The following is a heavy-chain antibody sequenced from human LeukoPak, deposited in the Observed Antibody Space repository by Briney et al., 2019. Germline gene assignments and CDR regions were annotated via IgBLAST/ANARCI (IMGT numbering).Heavy chain of an antibody. Sequence: ASVKVSCKASGYTFTSYYMHWARQAPGQGLEWMGIINPSGGSTSYAQKFQGRVTMTRDTSTSTVYMELSSLRSEDTAVYYCARENKGYYFDYWGQGTLVTVSS. CDR2: INPSGGST. D-gene: IGHD2/OR15-2a*01. J-gene: IGHJ4*02. V-gene: IGHV1-46*01. CDR3: ARENKGYYFDY. CDR1: GYTFTSYY.